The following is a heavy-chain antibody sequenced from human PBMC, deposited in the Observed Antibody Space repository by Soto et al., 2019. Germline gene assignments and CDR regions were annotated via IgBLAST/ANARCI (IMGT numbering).Heavy chain of an antibody. D-gene: IGHD3-3*01. CDR2: IYYSGST. J-gene: IGHJ4*02. CDR1: GGSVSSGSYY. CDR3: ARTPGITIFGVVIIEVFDY. Sequence: QVQLQESGPGLVKPSETLSLTCTVSGGSVSSGSYYWSWIRQPPGKGLEWIGYIYYSGSTNYNPSLKSRVTISVDTSKNQFSLKLSSVTAADTAVYYCARTPGITIFGVVIIEVFDYWGQGTPVTVSS. V-gene: IGHV4-61*01.